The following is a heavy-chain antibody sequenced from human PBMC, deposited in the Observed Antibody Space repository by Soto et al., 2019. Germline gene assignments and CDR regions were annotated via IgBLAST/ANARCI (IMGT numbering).Heavy chain of an antibody. CDR3: ARWYYYDSSGYSPLAHYGMDV. V-gene: IGHV3-7*01. CDR1: GFIFSANW. Sequence: PGGSLRLSCAASGFIFSANWMSWLRQVPGKGLEWVAHINQHGTLIFYVDSVKGRFTISRDNAKNSLYLQMNSLRAEDTAVYYCARWYYYDSSGYSPLAHYGMDVWGQGTTVTVSS. CDR2: INQHGTLI. D-gene: IGHD3-22*01. J-gene: IGHJ6*02.